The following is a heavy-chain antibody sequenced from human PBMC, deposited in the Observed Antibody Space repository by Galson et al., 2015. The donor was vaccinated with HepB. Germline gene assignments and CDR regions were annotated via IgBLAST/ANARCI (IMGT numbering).Heavy chain of an antibody. J-gene: IGHJ4*02. CDR2: INSDGSST. Sequence: SLRLSCAASGFTFSSYWMRWVRQAPGKGLVWVSRINSDGSSTSYADSVKGRFTISRDNAKNTLYLQMNSLRAEDTAVYYCARDGGLGIGRFDYWGQGTLVTVSS. CDR3: ARDGGLGIGRFDY. D-gene: IGHD3-16*01. CDR1: GFTFSSYW. V-gene: IGHV3-74*01.